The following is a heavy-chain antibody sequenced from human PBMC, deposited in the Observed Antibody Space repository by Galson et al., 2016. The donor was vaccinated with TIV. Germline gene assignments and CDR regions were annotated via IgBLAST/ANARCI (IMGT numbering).Heavy chain of an antibody. D-gene: IGHD2-15*01. Sequence: SVKVSCKASGYTFTAYYMHWVRQAPGQRLEWMGWINPNSGATYYGQSFQGSVTMTRDKSTSTVYLDLSRLRAGDTALYYCARDPAPAGQWLYDHWGQGTLVTVSS. CDR1: GYTFTAYY. J-gene: IGHJ4*02. CDR2: INPNSGAT. V-gene: IGHV1-2*02. CDR3: ARDPAPAGQWLYDH.